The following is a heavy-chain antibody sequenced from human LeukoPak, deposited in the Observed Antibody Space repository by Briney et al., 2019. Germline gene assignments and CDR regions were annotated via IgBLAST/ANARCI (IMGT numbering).Heavy chain of an antibody. J-gene: IGHJ4*02. V-gene: IGHV3-53*05. Sequence: GGSLRLSCAASGFTFSDYYMSWIRQAPGKGLEWASVIYNDGRTYYADSVKGRFIISKDNSKNTLYLQMNNLRADDTAVYYCARESGYAVGDFWGQGTLVTVSS. D-gene: IGHD5-12*01. CDR1: GFTFSDYY. CDR2: IYNDGRT. CDR3: ARESGYAVGDF.